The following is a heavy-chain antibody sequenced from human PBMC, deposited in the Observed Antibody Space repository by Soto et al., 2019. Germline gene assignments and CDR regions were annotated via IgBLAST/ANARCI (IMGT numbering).Heavy chain of an antibody. CDR3: VTKQVWYPYNWCDP. V-gene: IGHV1-24*01. CDR1: GHSLAELG. J-gene: IGHJ5*02. CDR2: FDHEDGET. D-gene: IGHD3-10*01. Sequence: QVQLLQSGPEVKKPGASVKVSCKVSGHSLAELGMHWVRQAPGKGLEWMGGFDHEDGETVYAQNFQGRVTMTEDTSTDTAYMELSRLRSEDTAVYYCVTKQVWYPYNWCDPWGQGTLVTVSS.